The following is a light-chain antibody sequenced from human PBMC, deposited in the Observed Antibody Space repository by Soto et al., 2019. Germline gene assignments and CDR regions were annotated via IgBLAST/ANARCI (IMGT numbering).Light chain of an antibody. J-gene: IGKJ1*01. CDR2: DAS. CDR3: QHYKMYSPWT. V-gene: IGKV1-5*01. CDR1: QSITTW. Sequence: DIQMTKSPSTLSASVGDSVTITCRASQSITTWLAWYQQRPGKAPKLLIYDASSLQSGVPSRFSGSGSGTEFTLTISSLQPDDFATYYCQHYKMYSPWTFGQGTKVDIK.